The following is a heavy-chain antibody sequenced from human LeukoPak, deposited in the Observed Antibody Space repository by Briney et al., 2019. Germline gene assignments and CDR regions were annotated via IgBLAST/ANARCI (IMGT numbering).Heavy chain of an antibody. J-gene: IGHJ4*02. CDR3: ATIVGARGLGY. CDR1: GGSISSYY. V-gene: IGHV4-59*01. CDR2: IYNTGYT. D-gene: IGHD1-26*01. Sequence: SETLSLTCTVSGGSISSYYWNWIRQPPGKGLEWIGYIYNTGYTNYNPSLKSRVTISLGTSKKRFSLKLNSVTAADTAVYYCATIVGARGLGYWGQGTLVTVSS.